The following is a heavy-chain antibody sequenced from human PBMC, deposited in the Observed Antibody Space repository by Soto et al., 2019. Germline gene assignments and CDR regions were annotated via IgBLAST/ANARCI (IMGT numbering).Heavy chain of an antibody. CDR1: GDSITYYS. CDR2: IYNTGTI. D-gene: IGHD3-22*01. CDR3: ASSGDSDYYDSSGYPTGNWYFDL. V-gene: IGHV4-4*07. Sequence: SETLSLTCTVSGDSITYYSWAWIRQPAGKGLEWIGRIYNTGTITYNPSLKSRATMSVDTSKNQFSLKLSSVTAADTAVYYCASSGDSDYYDSSGYPTGNWYFDLWGRGTLVTVSS. J-gene: IGHJ2*01.